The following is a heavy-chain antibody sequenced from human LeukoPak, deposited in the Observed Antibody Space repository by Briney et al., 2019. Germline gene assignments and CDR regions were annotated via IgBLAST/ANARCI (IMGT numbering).Heavy chain of an antibody. CDR3: ARGDQFLYYYDSNPFDY. CDR2: IIPIFGTA. D-gene: IGHD3-22*01. CDR1: GGTFSSYA. Sequence: SVKVSCKASGGTFSSYAISWVRQAPGQGLEWMGRIIPIFGTANYAQKFQGRVTITTDESTSTAYMELSSLRSEDTAVYYCARGDQFLYYYDSNPFDYWGLGTLVTVSS. V-gene: IGHV1-69*05. J-gene: IGHJ4*02.